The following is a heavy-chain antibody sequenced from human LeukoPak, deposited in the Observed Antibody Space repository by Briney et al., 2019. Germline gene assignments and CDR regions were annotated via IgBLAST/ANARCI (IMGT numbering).Heavy chain of an antibody. Sequence: ASVKVSCKASGYTFTGYYMHWARQAPGQGLEWMGWINPNSGGTNYAQKFQGRVTMTRDTSISTAYMELSRVRSDDTAVYYCARLDENSHYWGQGTLVTVSS. CDR1: GYTFTGYY. CDR2: INPNSGGT. V-gene: IGHV1-2*02. CDR3: ARLDENSHY. J-gene: IGHJ4*02.